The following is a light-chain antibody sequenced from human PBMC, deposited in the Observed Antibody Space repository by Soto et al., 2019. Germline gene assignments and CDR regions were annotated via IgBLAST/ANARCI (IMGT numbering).Light chain of an antibody. J-gene: IGKJ1*01. CDR1: QSVSSSY. V-gene: IGKV3-15*01. CDR3: QQYNNWPRT. CDR2: GAS. Sequence: EIAMTQSPATLSVSPGERATLSCRASQSVSSSYLAWYQQKPGQAPRLLIYGASTRATGIPARFSGSGSGTEFTLTISSLQSEDFAVYYCQQYNNWPRTFGQGTKADI.